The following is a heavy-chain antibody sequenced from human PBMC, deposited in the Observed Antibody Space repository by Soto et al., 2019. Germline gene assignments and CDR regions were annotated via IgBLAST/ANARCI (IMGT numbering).Heavy chain of an antibody. CDR3: ARGLDFWSGYYYYGMDV. D-gene: IGHD3-3*01. J-gene: IGHJ6*02. CDR2: IYHSGST. V-gene: IGHV4-4*02. CDR1: SGSISSSHS. Sequence: SETLSRTFDVSSGSISSSHSRSWVRQTPGKGLEWIGEIYHSGSTNYNPSLKSRVTISVDKSKNQFSLKLSSVTAADTAVYYCARGLDFWSGYYYYGMDVWGQGTTVT.